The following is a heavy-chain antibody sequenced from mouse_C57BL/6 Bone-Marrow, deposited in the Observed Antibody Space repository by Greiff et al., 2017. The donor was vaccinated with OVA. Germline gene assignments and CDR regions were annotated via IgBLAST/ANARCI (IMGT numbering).Heavy chain of an antibody. D-gene: IGHD1-1*01. CDR1: GYTFTDYY. J-gene: IGHJ2*01. CDR3: ARLTTVVALDY. Sequence: VQLQQSGPVLVKPGASVKMSCKASGYTFTDYYMNWVKQSHGKSLELIGVINPYNGGTSYNQKFKGKATLTVDKSSSTAYMELNSLTSEDSAVYYCARLTTVVALDYWGQGTTLTVSS. CDR2: INPYNGGT. V-gene: IGHV1-19*01.